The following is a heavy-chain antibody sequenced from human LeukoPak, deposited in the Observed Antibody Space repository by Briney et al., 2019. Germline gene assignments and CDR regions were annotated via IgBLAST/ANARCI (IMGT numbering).Heavy chain of an antibody. CDR2: ISSSSSTI. D-gene: IGHD5-12*01. CDR1: GFTFSSYS. J-gene: IGHJ6*03. V-gene: IGHV3-48*02. Sequence: GGSLRLSCAASGFTFSSYSMNWVRQAPGKGLEWVSYISSSSSTIYYADSVKGRFTISRDNVKNSLYLQMNSLRDEDTAVYYCARALPTVIVATINYMDVWGKGTTVTVSS. CDR3: ARALPTVIVATINYMDV.